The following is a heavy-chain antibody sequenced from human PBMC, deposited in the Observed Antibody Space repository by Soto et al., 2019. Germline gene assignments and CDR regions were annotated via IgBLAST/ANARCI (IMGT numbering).Heavy chain of an antibody. Sequence: KVSCKASGGTFSSYTISWVRQAPGQGLEWMGRIIPILGIANYAQKFQGRVTITADKSTSTAYMELSSLRSEDTAVYYCARSAVAGTFGDAFDIWGQGTVVTVSS. V-gene: IGHV1-69*02. CDR3: ARSAVAGTFGDAFDI. D-gene: IGHD6-19*01. CDR2: IIPILGIA. J-gene: IGHJ3*02. CDR1: GGTFSSYT.